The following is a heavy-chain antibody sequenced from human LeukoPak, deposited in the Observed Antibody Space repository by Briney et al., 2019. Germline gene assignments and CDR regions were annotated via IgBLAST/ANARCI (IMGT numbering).Heavy chain of an antibody. V-gene: IGHV1-24*01. Sequence: ASVKVSCKVSGYTLTELSMHWVRQAPGKGLEWMGGFDPEDGETIYAQKFQGRVTMTEDTSTDTAYMELSSLRSEDTAVYYCATRQRGYLDNAFDIWGQGTMVTVSS. CDR2: FDPEDGET. D-gene: IGHD1-1*01. J-gene: IGHJ3*02. CDR3: ATRQRGYLDNAFDI. CDR1: GYTLTELS.